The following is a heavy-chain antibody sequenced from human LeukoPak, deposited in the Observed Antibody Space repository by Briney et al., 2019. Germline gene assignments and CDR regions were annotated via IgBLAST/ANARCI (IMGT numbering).Heavy chain of an antibody. CDR2: ITGSGGST. CDR3: AKRGVVIRVILVGFHKEAYYFDS. Sequence: PGGSLRLSCAVSGIALSNYGMSWVRQAPGKGLEWVAGITGSGGSTNYADSVKGRFTISRDNPKNILYLQMNSLRAEDTAVYFCAKRGVVIRVILVGFHKEAYYFDSWGQGAPVTVSS. V-gene: IGHV3-23*01. D-gene: IGHD3-22*01. CDR1: GIALSNYG. J-gene: IGHJ4*02.